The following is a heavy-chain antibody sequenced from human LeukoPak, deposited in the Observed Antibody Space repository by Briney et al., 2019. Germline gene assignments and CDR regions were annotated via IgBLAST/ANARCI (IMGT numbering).Heavy chain of an antibody. CDR3: AGGLNRRARFDY. CDR1: GFIFSSYC. Sequence: GSLRLSCAASGFIFSSYCMTWVRPAPGRGQGRVANIKQDGSEKYYVESVKGRITISRDNAKNSLFLQMNSVNAEDTAVYYCAGGLNRRARFDYWGQGTLVTVSS. D-gene: IGHD1-26*01. CDR2: IKQDGSEK. J-gene: IGHJ4*02. V-gene: IGHV3-7*01.